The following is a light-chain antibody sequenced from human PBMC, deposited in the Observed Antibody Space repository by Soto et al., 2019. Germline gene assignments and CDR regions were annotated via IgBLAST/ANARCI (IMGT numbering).Light chain of an antibody. CDR1: QNVLSD. Sequence: EILLTQSPATLSVFPGETATLSCRASQNVLSDLAWYQQKPGQAPRLLVYGATTRATDAPAKFRGRGSGTEFSLTISSLQSEDSATYYCQQYRSWPRTFGQGTKVDIK. CDR2: GAT. CDR3: QQYRSWPRT. J-gene: IGKJ1*01. V-gene: IGKV3-15*01.